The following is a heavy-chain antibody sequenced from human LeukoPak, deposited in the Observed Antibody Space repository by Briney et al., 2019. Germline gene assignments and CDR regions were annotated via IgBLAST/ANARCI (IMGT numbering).Heavy chain of an antibody. Sequence: GGSLRLSCAASGFTFSDHYMSWIRQPPGKGLEWVSSISSSSSYMYYADSMKGRFTISRDNAKNSLYLQMNSLRAEDTAMYYCARVRNIWSFLGSWGQGTLVTVSS. CDR1: GFTFSDHY. J-gene: IGHJ4*02. CDR2: ISSSSSYM. D-gene: IGHD6-13*01. CDR3: ARVRNIWSFLGS. V-gene: IGHV3-11*06.